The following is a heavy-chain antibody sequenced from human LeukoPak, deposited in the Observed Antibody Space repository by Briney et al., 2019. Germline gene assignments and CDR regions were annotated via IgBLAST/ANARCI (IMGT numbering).Heavy chain of an antibody. V-gene: IGHV1-46*01. Sequence: ASVKVSCKAFGYTFTSYYMHWVRQAPGQGLEWMGIINPSGGSTSYAQKFQGRVTMTRDTSTSTVYMELSSLRSEDTAVYYCARDGYGDYAFDYWGQGTLVIVSS. CDR2: INPSGGST. J-gene: IGHJ4*02. CDR3: ARDGYGDYAFDY. D-gene: IGHD4-17*01. CDR1: GYTFTSYY.